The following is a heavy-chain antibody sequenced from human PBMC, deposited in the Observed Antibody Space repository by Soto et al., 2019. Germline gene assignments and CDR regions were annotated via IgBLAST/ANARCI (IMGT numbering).Heavy chain of an antibody. CDR2: IGTAGDT. Sequence: EVQLVESGGGLVQPGGSLRLSCAASGFTFSSYDMHWVRQATGKGLEWVSAIGTAGDTYYPGSVKGRFTISRENAKNSLYLKMNSLRAEDTAVYYCARGYYYYGMDVWGQGTTVTVSS. J-gene: IGHJ6*02. CDR1: GFTFSSYD. CDR3: ARGYYYYGMDV. V-gene: IGHV3-13*01.